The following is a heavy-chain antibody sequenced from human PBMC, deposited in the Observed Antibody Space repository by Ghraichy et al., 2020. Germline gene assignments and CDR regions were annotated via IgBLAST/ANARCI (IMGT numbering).Heavy chain of an antibody. V-gene: IGHV1-2*05. Sequence: ASLKVSCKASGYTFTDYYIHWLRQAPGQGLEWMGRINPNTGVTNYAQNFQGRVTMTRDTSISTAYMDLSRLRSDDTVVYYCARGPYHYYYFDYWGRGTLVTVSS. D-gene: IGHD2-2*01. J-gene: IGHJ4*02. CDR3: ARGPYHYYYFDY. CDR2: INPNTGVT. CDR1: GYTFTDYY.